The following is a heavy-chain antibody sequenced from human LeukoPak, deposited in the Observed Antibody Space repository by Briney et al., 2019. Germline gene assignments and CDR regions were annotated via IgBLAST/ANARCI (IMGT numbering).Heavy chain of an antibody. J-gene: IGHJ3*02. CDR2: IYYSGST. V-gene: IGHV4-31*02. D-gene: IGHD5-12*01. CDR3: ARDGSYSGYDSRAFDI. Sequence: XXXRQXXXXXXXXXXXIYYSGSTYYNPSLKSRVTISVDTSKNQFSLKLSSVTAADTAVYYCARDGSYSGYDSRAFDIWGQGTMVTVSS.